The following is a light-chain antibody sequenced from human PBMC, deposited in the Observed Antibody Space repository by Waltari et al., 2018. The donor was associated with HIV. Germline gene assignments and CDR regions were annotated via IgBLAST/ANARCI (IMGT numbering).Light chain of an antibody. CDR3: QQYHHWPPLT. V-gene: IGKV3D-15*01. CDR1: PNVADK. Sequence: DIVLTQSPATISVSPGGRVTVSCRASPNVADKLAWYQQKPGQSPSLLIYHSPARAAGVPTRFGGAGSATNFTLTITSLQSEDFALYFCQQYHHWPPLTFGGGSRVELK. CDR2: HSP. J-gene: IGKJ4*01.